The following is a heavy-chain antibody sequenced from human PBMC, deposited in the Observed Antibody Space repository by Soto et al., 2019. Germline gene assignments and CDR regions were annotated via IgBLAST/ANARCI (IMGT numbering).Heavy chain of an antibody. CDR3: ARARVTGTLSLYYYYYGMDV. D-gene: IGHD3-10*01. J-gene: IGHJ6*02. CDR1: GGTFSSYA. CDR2: IIPIFGTA. V-gene: IGHV1-69*01. Sequence: QVQLVQSGAEVKKPGSSVKVSCKASGGTFSSYAISWVRQAPGQGLEWIGGIIPIFGTANYAQKFQGRVTITADESTSTAYMELSSLRSEDTAVYYCARARVTGTLSLYYYYYGMDVWGQGTTVTVSS.